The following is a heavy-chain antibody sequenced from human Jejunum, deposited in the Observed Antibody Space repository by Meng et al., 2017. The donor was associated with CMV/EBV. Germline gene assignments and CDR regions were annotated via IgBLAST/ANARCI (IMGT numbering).Heavy chain of an antibody. V-gene: IGHV3-74*01. CDR2: TNTAGTST. J-gene: IGHJ4*02. CDR1: GLTFTNYW. CDR3: ATVFDY. D-gene: IGHD4-17*01. Sequence: LKISCAASGLTFTNYWMHWVRQAPGKGLVWVSGTNTAGTSTYYADSVKGRFTISRDNAKNTLYLQMNSLRAEDTAVYYCATVFDYWGQGTLVTVS.